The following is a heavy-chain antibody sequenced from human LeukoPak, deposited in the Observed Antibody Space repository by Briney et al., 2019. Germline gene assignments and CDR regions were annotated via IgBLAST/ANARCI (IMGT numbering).Heavy chain of an antibody. CDR1: GGSISSGPYY. D-gene: IGHD3-22*01. J-gene: IGHJ4*02. V-gene: IGHV4-39*01. CDR3: ARRDDSSGYHKIFDY. CDR2: IYYGENT. Sequence: SETLSLTCTVSGGSISSGPYYWGWLRQPPGKGLEWIGNIYYGENTYYNPSLKTRVTISTDTSKNQVYLKLSSLTAADTAVYYCARRDDSSGYHKIFDYWGPGTLVTVSS.